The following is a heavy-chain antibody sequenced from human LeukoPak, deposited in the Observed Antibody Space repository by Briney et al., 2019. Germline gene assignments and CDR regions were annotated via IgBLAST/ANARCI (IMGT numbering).Heavy chain of an antibody. CDR2: ISYDGSNK. CDR1: GFTFSTYA. V-gene: IGHV3-30-3*01. Sequence: PGGSLRLSCAASGFTFSTYAMHWVRQAPGKGLEWVAVISYDGSNKYYADSVKGRFTISRDNSKNTLYLQMSSLRAEDTAVYYCAREAGTGGAFDIWGQGTMVSVSS. J-gene: IGHJ3*02. CDR3: AREAGTGGAFDI. D-gene: IGHD3-10*01.